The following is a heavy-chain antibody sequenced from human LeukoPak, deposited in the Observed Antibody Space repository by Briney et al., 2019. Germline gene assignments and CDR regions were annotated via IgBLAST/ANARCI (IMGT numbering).Heavy chain of an antibody. V-gene: IGHV4-34*01. CDR3: ARLRGRDSGSYRKTFDY. CDR2: INHSGST. Sequence: SETLSLTCAVYGGSFSGYYWSWIRQPPGKGLEWIGEINHSGSTNYNPSLKSRVTISVDTSKNQFSLKLSSVTAADTAVYYCARLRGRDSGSYRKTFDYWGQGTLVTVSS. J-gene: IGHJ4*02. CDR1: GGSFSGYY. D-gene: IGHD1-26*01.